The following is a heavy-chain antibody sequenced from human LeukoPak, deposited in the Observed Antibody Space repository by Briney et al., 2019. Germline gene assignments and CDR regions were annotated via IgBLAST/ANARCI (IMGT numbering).Heavy chain of an antibody. D-gene: IGHD3-9*01. V-gene: IGHV3-21*01. Sequence: GGSLRLSCAASGFTFSSYSMNWVRQAPGKGLEWVSSISSSSSYIYYADSVKGRFTISRDSAKNSLYLQMNSLRAEDTAVYYCARYDILTGSGMDVWGKGTTVTVSS. J-gene: IGHJ6*04. CDR2: ISSSSSYI. CDR3: ARYDILTGSGMDV. CDR1: GFTFSSYS.